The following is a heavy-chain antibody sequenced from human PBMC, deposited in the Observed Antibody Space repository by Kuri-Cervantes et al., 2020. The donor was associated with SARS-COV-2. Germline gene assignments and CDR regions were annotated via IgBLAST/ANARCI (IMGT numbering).Heavy chain of an antibody. J-gene: IGHJ4*02. CDR1: GGSISSYY. CDR3: ARDGPSGSLDY. V-gene: IGHV4-59*01. Sequence: AGSLTLSCTVSGGSISSYYWSWIRQPPGKGLEWIGYIYYSGSTNYNPSLKSRVTISVDTSKNQFSLKLNSVTAADTAVYYCARDGPSGSLDYWGQGTLVTVSS. CDR2: IYYSGST. D-gene: IGHD1-26*01.